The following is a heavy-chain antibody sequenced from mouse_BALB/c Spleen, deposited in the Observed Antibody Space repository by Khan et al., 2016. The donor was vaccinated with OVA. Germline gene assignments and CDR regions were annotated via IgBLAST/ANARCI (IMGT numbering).Heavy chain of an antibody. D-gene: IGHD2-3*01. CDR3: ARDGSRYNYAMDY. V-gene: IGHV3-2*02. CDR2: ISYSGST. CDR1: GYSITSDYA. J-gene: IGHJ4*01. Sequence: EVKLLESGPGLVKPSQSLSLTCTVTGYSITSDYAWNWIRQFPGNTLEWMGYISYSGSTNCNPSLKSRISITRDTSKNQFILQLNSVTTEDTATYYCARDGSRYNYAMDYWGQGTSVTVSS.